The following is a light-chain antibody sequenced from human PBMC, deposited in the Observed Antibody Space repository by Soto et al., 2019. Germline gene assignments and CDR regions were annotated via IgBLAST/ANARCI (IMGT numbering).Light chain of an antibody. V-gene: IGKV3-20*01. J-gene: IGKJ5*01. CDR1: QSVSNNY. CDR3: EQYGSSPPSIT. CDR2: DAS. Sequence: EIVLTQSPGTLSLSPGERATLSCRASQSVSNNYLAWYQQKPGQAPRLLIYDASNRATGIPARFSGSGSGTDFTLTISSLEPEDFAVYYCEQYGSSPPSITFGQGTRLEIK.